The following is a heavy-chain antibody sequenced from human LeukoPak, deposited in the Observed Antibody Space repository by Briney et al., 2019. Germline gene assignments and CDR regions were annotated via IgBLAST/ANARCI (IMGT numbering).Heavy chain of an antibody. V-gene: IGHV3-21*01. CDR2: ISSSSSYI. CDR3: ARATTYPAGDAFDI. D-gene: IGHD1-7*01. J-gene: IGHJ3*02. Sequence: KTGGSLRLSCAASGFTFSSYSMNWVRQAPGKGLEWVSYISSSSSYIYYADSVKGRFTISRDNAKNSLYLQMNSLRAEDTAVYYCARATTYPAGDAFDIWGQGTMVTVSS. CDR1: GFTFSSYS.